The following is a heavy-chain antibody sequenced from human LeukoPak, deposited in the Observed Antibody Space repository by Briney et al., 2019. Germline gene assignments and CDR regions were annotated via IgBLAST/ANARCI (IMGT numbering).Heavy chain of an antibody. D-gene: IGHD3/OR15-3a*01. J-gene: IGHJ5*02. CDR1: SASIRGSNYY. V-gene: IGHV4-39*07. CDR2: IYYNGNT. Sequence: SETLSLTCTVSSASIRGSNYYWGWIRQPPGKGLEWIGSIYYNGNTYYNPSLKSRVTISVDTSKNQFSLKLSSVTAADTAVYYCARWTRGWFDPWGQGTLVTVSS. CDR3: ARWTRGWFDP.